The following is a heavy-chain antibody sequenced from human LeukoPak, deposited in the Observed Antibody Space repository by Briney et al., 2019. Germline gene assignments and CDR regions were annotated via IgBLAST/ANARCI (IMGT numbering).Heavy chain of an antibody. CDR2: VTNTGNTT. V-gene: IGHV3-23*01. J-gene: IGHJ4*02. Sequence: GGSLRLSCPASGFTFSDFAMSWVRQAPGKGLEWVSGVTNTGNTTYYADSVKGRFTISKDNSKSTLHLQLNSLRAEDTAIYFCARHRNFGANFAIDYWGQGTLVTVSS. D-gene: IGHD4/OR15-4a*01. CDR3: ARHRNFGANFAIDY. CDR1: GFTFSDFA.